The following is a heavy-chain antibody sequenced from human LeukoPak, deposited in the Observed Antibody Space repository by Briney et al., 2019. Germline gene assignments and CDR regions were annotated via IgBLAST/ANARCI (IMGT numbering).Heavy chain of an antibody. CDR3: AKSREGSSSLKYYYYGMDV. Sequence: PGRSLRLSCAASGFTFSSYGMHWVRQAPGKGLEWVAVISYDGSNKYYADSVKGRFTISRDNSKNTLYLQMNSLRAEDTAVYYCAKSREGSSSLKYYYYGMDVWGQGTTVTVSS. V-gene: IGHV3-30*18. D-gene: IGHD6-13*01. J-gene: IGHJ6*02. CDR2: ISYDGSNK. CDR1: GFTFSSYG.